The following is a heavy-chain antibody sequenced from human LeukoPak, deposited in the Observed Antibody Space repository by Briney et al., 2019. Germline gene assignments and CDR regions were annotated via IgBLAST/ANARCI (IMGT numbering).Heavy chain of an antibody. V-gene: IGHV3-48*03. CDR3: AELGITMIGGV. D-gene: IGHD3-10*02. CDR2: ISSSGSTI. J-gene: IGHJ6*04. CDR1: GFTFSSYE. Sequence: GGSLRLSCAASGFTFSSYEMNWVRQAPGKGLEGVSYISSSGSTIYYADSVKGRFTISRDNAKNSLYLQMNSLRAEDTAVYYCAELGITMIGGVWGRGTTVTISS.